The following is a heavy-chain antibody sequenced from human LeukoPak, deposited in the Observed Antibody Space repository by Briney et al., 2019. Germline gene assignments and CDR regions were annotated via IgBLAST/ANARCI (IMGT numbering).Heavy chain of an antibody. CDR2: INSDGSST. CDR1: GFTFSSYW. Sequence: GGSLRLSCAASGFTFSSYWMHWVRQAPGKGLVWVSRINSDGSSTNYADSVKGRFTISRDNAKNSLYLQMNSLRAEDTAVYYCARGHKIDYGGNSYPDYWGQGTLVTVSS. CDR3: ARGHKIDYGGNSYPDY. J-gene: IGHJ4*02. V-gene: IGHV3-74*01. D-gene: IGHD4-23*01.